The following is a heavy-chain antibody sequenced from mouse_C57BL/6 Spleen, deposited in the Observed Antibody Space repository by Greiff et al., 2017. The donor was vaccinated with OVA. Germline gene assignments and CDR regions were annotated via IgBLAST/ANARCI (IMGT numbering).Heavy chain of an antibody. Sequence: QVQLQQPGTELVKPGASVKLSCKASGYTFTSYWMHWVKQRPGQGLEWIGNINPSNGGTNYNEKFKSKATLTADKSSSTAYMQLSSLTSEDSAVDFCAREGYSGWFAYWGQGTLVTVSA. J-gene: IGHJ3*01. CDR1: GYTFTSYW. D-gene: IGHD2-3*01. V-gene: IGHV1-53*01. CDR3: AREGYSGWFAY. CDR2: INPSNGGT.